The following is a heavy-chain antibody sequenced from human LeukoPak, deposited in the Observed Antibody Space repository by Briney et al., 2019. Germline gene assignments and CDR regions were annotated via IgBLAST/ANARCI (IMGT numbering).Heavy chain of an antibody. V-gene: IGHV3-66*01. D-gene: IGHD3-10*01. Sequence: PGGSLTLSCAASGFTVSSNDMTWVRQTPGKGLEWVSIIYSGGNTYYADSVKGRFTISRDDSKNTLYLQMNSLRAEDTAAFYCSRDRPGDGYFDYWGQGTLVTVSS. CDR1: GFTVSSND. J-gene: IGHJ4*02. CDR2: IYSGGNT. CDR3: SRDRPGDGYFDY.